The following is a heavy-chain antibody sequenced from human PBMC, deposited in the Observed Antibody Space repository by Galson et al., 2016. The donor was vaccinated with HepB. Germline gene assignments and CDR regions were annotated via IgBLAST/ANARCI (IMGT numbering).Heavy chain of an antibody. J-gene: IGHJ4*02. Sequence: SLRLSCAASGFAFRNYGMTWVRQAPGKGLEWVSIVDNSGAGTYYADAVKGRFTISSDNSKNTLSLQMNSLRAEDTAVYYCLKDGPANGWSDFEYWGQGSLVTVSS. D-gene: IGHD6-19*01. CDR1: GFAFRNYG. CDR2: VDNSGAGT. CDR3: LKDGPANGWSDFEY. V-gene: IGHV3-23*01.